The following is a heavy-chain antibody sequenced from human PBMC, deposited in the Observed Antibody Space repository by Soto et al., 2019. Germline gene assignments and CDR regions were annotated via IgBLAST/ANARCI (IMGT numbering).Heavy chain of an antibody. CDR3: ARKSSRSSWFDP. V-gene: IGHV1-18*01. CDR1: GYTFFTYG. Sequence: ASVKVSCKASGYTFFTYGITWVRQAPGQGLEWMGWISTYDGNTDYAQKLQGRVTMTTDTSTRTAYMQMRSLRSDDPAVYYCARKSSRSSWFDPWGQGTLFTVSS. CDR2: ISTYDGNT. J-gene: IGHJ5*02. D-gene: IGHD6-6*01.